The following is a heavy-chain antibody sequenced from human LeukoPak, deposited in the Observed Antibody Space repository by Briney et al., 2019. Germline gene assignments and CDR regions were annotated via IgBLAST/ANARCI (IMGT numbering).Heavy chain of an antibody. Sequence: GGSLRLSCVASGFAFSTHWMSWVRQAPGKGLEWVANIKPDGTEKYYVDSVKGRFTISRDNAKNSLYLQMNSLRAEDTAVYYCARGDYYDSSGHFNDAFDIWGQGTMVTVSS. J-gene: IGHJ3*02. CDR2: IKPDGTEK. CDR1: GFAFSTHW. CDR3: ARGDYYDSSGHFNDAFDI. V-gene: IGHV3-7*01. D-gene: IGHD3-22*01.